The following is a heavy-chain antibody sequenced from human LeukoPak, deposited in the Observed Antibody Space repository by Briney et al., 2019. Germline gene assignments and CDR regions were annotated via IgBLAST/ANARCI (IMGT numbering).Heavy chain of an antibody. Sequence: GGSLRLSCAASGFTFSSNSMNWVRQAPGKGLEWVSSISSSSSYIYYADSVKGRFTISRDNAKNSLYLQMNSLRAEDTAVYYCARMHCSGGSCYSVWYYFDYWGQGTLVTVSS. V-gene: IGHV3-21*01. D-gene: IGHD2-15*01. CDR2: ISSSSSYI. CDR1: GFTFSSNS. CDR3: ARMHCSGGSCYSVWYYFDY. J-gene: IGHJ4*02.